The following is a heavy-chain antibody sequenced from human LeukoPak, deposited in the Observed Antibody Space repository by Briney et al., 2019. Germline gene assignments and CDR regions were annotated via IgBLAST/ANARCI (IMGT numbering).Heavy chain of an antibody. CDR3: ARDLAAAGLGNWFDP. CDR2: ISSSGSTI. CDR1: GFTFSDYY. Sequence: GGSLRLSCAASGFTFSDYYMSWIRQAPGKGLGWVSYISSSGSTIYYADSVKGRFTISRDNAKNSLYLQMNSLRAEDTALYHCARDLAAAGLGNWFDPWGQGTLVTVSS. V-gene: IGHV3-11*01. J-gene: IGHJ5*02. D-gene: IGHD6-13*01.